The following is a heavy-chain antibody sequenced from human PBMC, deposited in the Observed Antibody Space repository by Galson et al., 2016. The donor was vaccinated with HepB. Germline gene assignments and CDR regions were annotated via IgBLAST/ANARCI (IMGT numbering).Heavy chain of an antibody. J-gene: IGHJ4*02. CDR3: AHRLTTGSCNTASCRIGYDC. CDR1: GFSLSTTGVG. D-gene: IGHD2-2*01. Sequence: PALVKPTQTLTLTCTFSGFSLSTTGVGVGWIRQPPGKALEWLALIYWDDDKRYSPSLKSRLTITKDTSKNQAVLTMTNMDPLDTATYYCAHRLTTGSCNTASCRIGYDCWGQGTLVTVSS. V-gene: IGHV2-5*02. CDR2: IYWDDDK.